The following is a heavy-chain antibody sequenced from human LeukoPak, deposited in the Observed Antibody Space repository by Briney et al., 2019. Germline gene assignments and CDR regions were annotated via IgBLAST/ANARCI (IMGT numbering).Heavy chain of an antibody. J-gene: IGHJ5*02. Sequence: SETLSLTCTVSGGSISNYYWSWIRQPPGEGLEWIGYIYYSGSTNYNPSLKSRVTISVDTSKNQFSLNLNSVTAADTAVYYCARSIAGTRSKFDNWGQGSLVTVSS. CDR3: ARSIAGTRSKFDN. V-gene: IGHV4-59*08. D-gene: IGHD1/OR15-1a*01. CDR1: GGSISNYY. CDR2: IYYSGST.